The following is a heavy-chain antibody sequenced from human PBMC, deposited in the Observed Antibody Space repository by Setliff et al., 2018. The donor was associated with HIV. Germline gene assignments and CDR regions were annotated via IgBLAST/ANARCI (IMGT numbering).Heavy chain of an antibody. J-gene: IGHJ4*02. Sequence: SETLSLTCAVYGGSLSGFYWTFIRQSPGKGLEWIGEVTHSGSTTYDPSLKSRITISVDTSKNQFSLKLTFVTAADMGVYYCARGRKKTLAVSGTRYFDFWGQGTLVTVSS. CDR3: ARGRKKTLAVSGTRYFDF. V-gene: IGHV4-34*01. D-gene: IGHD6-19*01. CDR2: VTHSGST. CDR1: GGSLSGFY.